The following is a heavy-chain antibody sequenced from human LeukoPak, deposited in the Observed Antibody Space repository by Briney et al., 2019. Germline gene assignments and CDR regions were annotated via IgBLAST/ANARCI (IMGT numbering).Heavy chain of an antibody. D-gene: IGHD5-24*01. CDR1: GYTFTSYD. Sequence: ASVKVSCKASGYTFTSYDINWVRQATGQGLEWMGWMNPNSGNTSYAQKFQGRVTMTRDMSTSTIYMELSSLRSEDTAVYYCARVKDGYNYDYYYYYMDVWGKGTTVTVSS. J-gene: IGHJ6*03. V-gene: IGHV1-8*01. CDR3: ARVKDGYNYDYYYYYMDV. CDR2: MNPNSGNT.